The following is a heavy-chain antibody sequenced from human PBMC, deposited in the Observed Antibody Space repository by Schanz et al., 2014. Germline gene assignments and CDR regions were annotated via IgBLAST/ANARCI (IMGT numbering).Heavy chain of an antibody. CDR2: IYYRGNT. CDR3: ASVAEPGCFDA. V-gene: IGHV4-31*03. D-gene: IGHD1-26*01. Sequence: QVQLQESGPGLVEPSQTLSLTCTVSGDSISSAYWSWIRQHPGKGLEWIVFIYYRGNTYYNPSLQRRVSISPAPAKTQCFLNLHSLTAADTAVYDCASVAEPGCFDAWGQGTPITVSS. J-gene: IGHJ5*02. CDR1: GDSISSAY.